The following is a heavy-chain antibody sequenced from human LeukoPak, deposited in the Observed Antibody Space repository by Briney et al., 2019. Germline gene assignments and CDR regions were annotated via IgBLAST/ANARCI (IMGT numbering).Heavy chain of an antibody. CDR2: MNPNSGNT. V-gene: IGHV1-8*01. D-gene: IGHD2-2*02. CDR3: ARESTAAIRRRYNWSDP. Sequence: ASVKVSCKASGYTFTSYDINWVRQATGQGLEWMGWMNPNSGNTGYAQKFQGRVTMTRNTSISTAYMELSSLRSEDTAVYYCARESTAAIRRRYNWSDPWGQGTLVTVSS. CDR1: GYTFTSYD. J-gene: IGHJ5*02.